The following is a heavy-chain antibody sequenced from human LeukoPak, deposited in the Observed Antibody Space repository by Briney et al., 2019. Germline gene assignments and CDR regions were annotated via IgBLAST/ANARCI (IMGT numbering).Heavy chain of an antibody. CDR3: ARGRGGYNNYYYYYGMDV. V-gene: IGHV4-39*01. J-gene: IGHJ6*02. CDR1: GGSISSSSYY. D-gene: IGHD5-18*01. Sequence: SETLSLTCTVSGGSISSSSYYWGWIRQPPGTGLEWLGSIYYSGSTYYNPSLKSRVTISVDTSKNQFSLKLSSVTAADTAVYYCARGRGGYNNYYYYYGMDVWGQGTTVTVSS. CDR2: IYYSGST.